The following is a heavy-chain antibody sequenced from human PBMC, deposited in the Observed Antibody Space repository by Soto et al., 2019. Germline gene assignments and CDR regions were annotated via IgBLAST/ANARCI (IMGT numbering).Heavy chain of an antibody. V-gene: IGHV4-30-4*01. D-gene: IGHD3-22*01. J-gene: IGHJ3*02. CDR2: IYYSGNT. Sequence: PSETLPLTCSVSGGSISSGYYYWSWIRQPPGKGLEWIGNIYYSGNTNYNPSLKSRVTISVDTSKNQFSLKLSSVTAADTAVYYCAGVYYYDSSGYYYGYGAFDIWGQGTMVTVSS. CDR3: AGVYYYDSSGYYYGYGAFDI. CDR1: GGSISSGYYY.